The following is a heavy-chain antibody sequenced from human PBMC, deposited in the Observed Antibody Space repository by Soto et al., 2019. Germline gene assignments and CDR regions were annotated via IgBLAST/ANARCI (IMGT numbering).Heavy chain of an antibody. D-gene: IGHD6-19*01. V-gene: IGHV3-30-3*01. J-gene: IGHJ6*02. CDR2: ISYDGSNK. CDR1: GFTFSSYA. CDR3: AREKQWLVLLDYYGMDV. Sequence: GGSLRLSCAASGFTFSSYAMHWVRQAPGKGLEWVAVISYDGSNKYYADSVKGRFTISRDNSKNTLYLQMNSLRAEDTAVYYCAREKQWLVLLDYYGMDVWGQGTTVTVSS.